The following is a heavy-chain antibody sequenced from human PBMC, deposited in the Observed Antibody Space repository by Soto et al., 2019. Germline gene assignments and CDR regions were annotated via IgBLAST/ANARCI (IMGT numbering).Heavy chain of an antibody. J-gene: IGHJ5*02. Sequence: HGESLKISCTGFGYTFTTFWISWVRQMPGKGLEWMGRIDPRDSYVNYSPSFRGHVTISADKSISTAYLQWGSLKASDTAMYYCARLYCTTSTCDSWFDPWGQGTQVTVSS. D-gene: IGHD2-2*01. CDR3: ARLYCTTSTCDSWFDP. V-gene: IGHV5-10-1*01. CDR2: IDPRDSYV. CDR1: GYTFTTFW.